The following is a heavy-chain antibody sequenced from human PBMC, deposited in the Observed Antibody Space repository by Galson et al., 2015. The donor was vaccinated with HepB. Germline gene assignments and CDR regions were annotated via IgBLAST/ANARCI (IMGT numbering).Heavy chain of an antibody. J-gene: IGHJ6*03. D-gene: IGHD3-3*01. V-gene: IGHV7-4-1*02. CDR2: MNTNTGKP. CDR1: GYTFTDYV. Sequence: SVKVSCKASGYTFTDYVVNWVRQAPGQGLEWMGWMNTNTGKPTYAPGFAGRFVFSLDPSVTTAYLQISSLETDDTAVYYCARSPLRFLDWLPYYDYYYMDVWGEGTPVTVSS. CDR3: ARSPLRFLDWLPYYDYYYMDV.